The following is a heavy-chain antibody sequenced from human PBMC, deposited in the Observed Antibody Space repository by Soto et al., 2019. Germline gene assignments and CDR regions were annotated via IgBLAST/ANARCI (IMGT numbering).Heavy chain of an antibody. V-gene: IGHV1-18*01. CDR1: GYTFTSYG. J-gene: IGHJ6*02. CDR2: IIAYNGNT. CDR3: ARDGYCSGGSCYPYYYYGMDV. D-gene: IGHD2-15*01. Sequence: QVQLVQSGAEVKKPGASVKVSCKASGYTFTSYGISWVRQAPGQGLEWTGWIIAYNGNTNYAQKLQGRATMTTDTSTSTAYMELRSLRSDDTAVYYCARDGYCSGGSCYPYYYYGMDVWGQGTTVTVSS.